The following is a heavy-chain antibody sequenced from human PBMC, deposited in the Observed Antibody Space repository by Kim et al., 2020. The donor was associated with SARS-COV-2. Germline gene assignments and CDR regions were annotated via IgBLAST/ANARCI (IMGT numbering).Heavy chain of an antibody. Sequence: STDNADSAKGRVTISRYNSKNTMYLQMNSLGAEDTAVYYCARDWGSRNDYWGQGTLVTVSS. D-gene: IGHD3-16*01. V-gene: IGHV3-53*01. CDR3: ARDWGSRNDY. CDR2: ST. J-gene: IGHJ4*02.